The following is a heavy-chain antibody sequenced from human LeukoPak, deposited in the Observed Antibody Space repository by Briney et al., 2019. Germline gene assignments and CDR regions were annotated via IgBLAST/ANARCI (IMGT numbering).Heavy chain of an antibody. CDR1: GYTFTSYG. CDR3: ARASITMVRGVTKAHMDYYYYMDV. CDR2: MNPNSGNT. J-gene: IGHJ6*03. Sequence: GASVKVSCKASGYTFTSYGISWVRQATGQGLEWMGWMNPNSGNTGYAQKFQGRVTMTRNTSISTAYMELSRLRSDDTAVYYCARASITMVRGVTKAHMDYYYYMDVWGKGTTVTISS. D-gene: IGHD3-10*01. V-gene: IGHV1-8*02.